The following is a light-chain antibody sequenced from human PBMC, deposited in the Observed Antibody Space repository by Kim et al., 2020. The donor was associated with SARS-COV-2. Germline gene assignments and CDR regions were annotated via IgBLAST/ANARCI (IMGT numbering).Light chain of an antibody. Sequence: GQSIPIPCTGTNSDIGGYNYVSWYQQHPGKAPKLMIYDVTKRPSGVSNRFSGSKSGNTASLTISGLQADDEADYYCSSYTSSKTWVFGGGTQLTVL. V-gene: IGLV2-14*03. CDR1: NSDIGGYNY. CDR2: DVT. J-gene: IGLJ3*02. CDR3: SSYTSSKTWV.